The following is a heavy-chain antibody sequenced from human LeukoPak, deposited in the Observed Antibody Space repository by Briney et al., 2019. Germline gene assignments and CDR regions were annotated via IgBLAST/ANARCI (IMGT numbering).Heavy chain of an antibody. D-gene: IGHD6-19*01. Sequence: ASVKVSCKVSGYTFNKCGISWVRQAPAQGLEWMGCMSAYNGDTHYAQKFQGRVSMTTDTSTSTAYMELRSLRSDDTAVYYCARDPSNTSGRYVYFDFWGQGTLVTVSS. J-gene: IGHJ4*02. V-gene: IGHV1-18*01. CDR1: GYTFNKCG. CDR2: MSAYNGDT. CDR3: ARDPSNTSGRYVYFDF.